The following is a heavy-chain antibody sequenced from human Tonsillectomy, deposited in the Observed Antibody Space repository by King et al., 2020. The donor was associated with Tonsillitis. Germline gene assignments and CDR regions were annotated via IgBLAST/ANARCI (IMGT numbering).Heavy chain of an antibody. D-gene: IGHD3-10*01. CDR1: GFIFSNYT. CDR2: ISSDGSNK. V-gene: IGHV3-30-3*01. J-gene: IGHJ5*02. CDR3: ATLLVDSGIYYNNWFDP. Sequence: VQLVESGGGVVQPGRSLRLSCAASGFIFSNYTMHWVRQTPGKGLEWVAVISSDGSNKYYANSVKGRFTISRDNSKKTLYLRMNSLRAEDTAVYYCATLLVDSGIYYNNWFDPWGQGTLVTVSS.